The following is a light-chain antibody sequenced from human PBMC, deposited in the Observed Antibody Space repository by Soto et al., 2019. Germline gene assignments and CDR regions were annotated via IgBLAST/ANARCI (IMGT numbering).Light chain of an antibody. CDR1: QSVDSSF. Sequence: EIVLTQSPGFLSLSPGDRATLSCRASQSVDSSFFAWYQQKPGQAPRLLIYGASKRATGIPDRFSGSGSGTDFTLTSSILEPEDFAVYYCQQYVSPVTFGQGTKVEIK. CDR2: GAS. J-gene: IGKJ1*01. CDR3: QQYVSPVT. V-gene: IGKV3-20*01.